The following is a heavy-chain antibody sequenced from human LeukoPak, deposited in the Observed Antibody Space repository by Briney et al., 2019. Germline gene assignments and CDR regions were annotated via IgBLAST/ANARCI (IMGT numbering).Heavy chain of an antibody. CDR2: IYYSGII. Sequence: SETLSLTCTVSGDSISSHYWSWIRQPLGKGLEWIGYIYYSGIINYDPSIKSRVTISVDTSKNQFSLKLSSVTAADTAVYYCAKEVTRDPYYFDYWGQGTLVTVSS. J-gene: IGHJ4*02. CDR1: GDSISSHY. D-gene: IGHD4-11*01. CDR3: AKEVTRDPYYFDY. V-gene: IGHV4-59*11.